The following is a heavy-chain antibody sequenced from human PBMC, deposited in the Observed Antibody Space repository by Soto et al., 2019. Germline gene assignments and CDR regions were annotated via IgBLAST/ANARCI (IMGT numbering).Heavy chain of an antibody. Sequence: GGSLRLSCAASRFTFRSYEMNWVRQAPGKGLEWVSYISSSGDTIYYADSVKGRLTISRDNAKNSLYLQMNSLRAEDTAVYYCARAFYYESSGFEYYFDHWGQGTLVTVSS. CDR3: ARAFYYESSGFEYYFDH. CDR1: RFTFRSYE. D-gene: IGHD3-22*01. V-gene: IGHV3-48*03. J-gene: IGHJ4*02. CDR2: ISSSGDTI.